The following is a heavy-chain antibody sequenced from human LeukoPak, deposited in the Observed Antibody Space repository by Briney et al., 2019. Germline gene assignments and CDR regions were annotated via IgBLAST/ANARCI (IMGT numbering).Heavy chain of an antibody. Sequence: GASVKVSCKASGYTFTGYYMHWVRQAPGQGLEWMGWINPNSGGTNYAQKFQGRVTMTRDTSTSTAYMELRSLRSDDTAVYYCARVRARSLILGYWGQGTLVTVSS. V-gene: IGHV1-2*02. CDR1: GYTFTGYY. D-gene: IGHD2-8*02. CDR2: INPNSGGT. CDR3: ARVRARSLILGY. J-gene: IGHJ4*02.